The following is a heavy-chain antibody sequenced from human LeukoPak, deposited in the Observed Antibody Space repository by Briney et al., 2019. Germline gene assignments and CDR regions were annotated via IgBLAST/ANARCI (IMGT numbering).Heavy chain of an antibody. CDR1: GGSISSSSYY. CDR2: IYYSGST. V-gene: IGHV4-39*07. J-gene: IGHJ5*02. Sequence: SETLSLTCTVSGGSISSSSYYWGWIRQPPGKGLEWIGSIYYSGSTYYNPSLKSRVTIPVDTSKNQFSLKLSSVTAADTAVYHCARANGYSYGYSWFDPWGQGTLVTVSS. CDR3: ARANGYSYGYSWFDP. D-gene: IGHD5-18*01.